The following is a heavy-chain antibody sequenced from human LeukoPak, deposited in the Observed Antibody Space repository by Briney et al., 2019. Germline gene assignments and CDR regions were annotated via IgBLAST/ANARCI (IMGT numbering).Heavy chain of an antibody. CDR3: AKFSSGWYEDY. CDR1: GFTFSNYA. J-gene: IGHJ4*02. D-gene: IGHD6-19*01. Sequence: PGGSLRLSCAASGFTFSNYAMTWVRQAPGKGLEWVSTMSAGGSTYSADSVKGRFTISRDNSKNTLYLEMSSLRAEDTAIYYCAKFSSGWYEDYWGQGTLVTVSS. CDR2: MSAGGST. V-gene: IGHV3-23*01.